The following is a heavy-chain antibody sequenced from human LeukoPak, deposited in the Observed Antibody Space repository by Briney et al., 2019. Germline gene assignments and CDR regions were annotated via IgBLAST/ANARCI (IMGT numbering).Heavy chain of an antibody. CDR2: IKQDGSEK. D-gene: IGHD6-6*01. V-gene: IGHV3-7*01. CDR3: ARDSWSIAARRRYHYGMDV. J-gene: IGHJ6*02. CDR1: GFTFSSYW. Sequence: GGSLRLSCAASGFTFSSYWMSWVRQAPGKGLEWVANIKQDGSEKYYVDSVKGRFTISRDNAKNSLYLQMNSLRAEDTAVYYCARDSWSIAARRRYHYGMDVWGQGTTVTVSS.